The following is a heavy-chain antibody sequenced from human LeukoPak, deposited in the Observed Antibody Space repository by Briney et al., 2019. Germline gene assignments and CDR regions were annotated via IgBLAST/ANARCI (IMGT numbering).Heavy chain of an antibody. J-gene: IGHJ4*02. Sequence: GGSLRLSCAASGFTFSSYAMSWVRQAPGKGLEWVSSIGGTGDRTHYGDSVKGRFTISRDNSKNTLYLQMNSLRAEDTAVYYCATLPNYSYGHPCYFDYWGQGTLVTVSS. CDR3: ATLPNYSYGHPCYFDY. CDR1: GFTFSSYA. D-gene: IGHD5-18*01. V-gene: IGHV3-23*01. CDR2: IGGTGDRT.